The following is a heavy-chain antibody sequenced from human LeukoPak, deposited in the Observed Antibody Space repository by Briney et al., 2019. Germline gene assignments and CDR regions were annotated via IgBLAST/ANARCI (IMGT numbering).Heavy chain of an antibody. D-gene: IGHD3-22*01. J-gene: IGHJ4*02. V-gene: IGHV3-23*01. CDR2: ISDSGGRQ. CDR1: GITLSNYG. CDR3: AKRGVVIRVILVGFHKEAYYFDS. Sequence: LGGSLRLSCAVSGITLSNYGMSWVGQAPGKGLEWVAGISDSGGRQKYAASVKGRFTISRDNSKNTLYLQMNSLRAEDTAVYFCAKRGVVIRVILVGFHKEAYYFDSWGQGALVTVSS.